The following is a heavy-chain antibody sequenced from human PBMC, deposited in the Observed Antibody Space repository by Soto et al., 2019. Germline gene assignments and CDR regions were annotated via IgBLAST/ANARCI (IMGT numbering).Heavy chain of an antibody. Sequence: GGSLRLSCAASGFTFSSYAMSWVRQAPGKGLEWVSAISGSGGSTYYADSVKGRFTISRDNSKNTLYLQMNSLRAEDTAVYYCAKDIFGYNWRDDAFDIWGQGTMVTVSS. CDR2: ISGSGGST. V-gene: IGHV3-23*01. J-gene: IGHJ3*02. CDR3: AKDIFGYNWRDDAFDI. D-gene: IGHD1-1*01. CDR1: GFTFSSYA.